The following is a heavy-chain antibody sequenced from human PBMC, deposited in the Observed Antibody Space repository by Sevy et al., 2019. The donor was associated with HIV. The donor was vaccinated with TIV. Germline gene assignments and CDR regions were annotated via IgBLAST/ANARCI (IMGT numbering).Heavy chain of an antibody. V-gene: IGHV1-2*02. Sequence: ASVKVSCKASGYTFTGYYLHWVRQAPGQGLEWMGWINPKSGGTNYAPKVQGRVTMTRDTSISTASMELGRLRSDDTAVYDCTRSAAEAKNFYYGGDGYSDYWGQGTLVTVSS. J-gene: IGHJ4*02. CDR3: TRSAAEAKNFYYGGDGYSDY. CDR1: GYTFTGYY. CDR2: INPKSGGT. D-gene: IGHD2-21*02.